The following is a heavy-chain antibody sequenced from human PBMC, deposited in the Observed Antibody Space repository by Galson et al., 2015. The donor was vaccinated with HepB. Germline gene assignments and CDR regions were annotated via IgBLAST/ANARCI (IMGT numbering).Heavy chain of an antibody. CDR1: GFTFRNYA. J-gene: IGHJ5*02. CDR3: ARAAAVSVGWFDP. Sequence: SLRLSCAASGFTFRNYAIHCVRQAPGKGLEWVALISYDVSNKYYADSVKGRLTISRDNSKNTVYLHMNSLRTEDTAVYYCARAAAVSVGWFDPWGQGTLVTVSS. D-gene: IGHD6-13*01. CDR2: ISYDVSNK. V-gene: IGHV3-30*04.